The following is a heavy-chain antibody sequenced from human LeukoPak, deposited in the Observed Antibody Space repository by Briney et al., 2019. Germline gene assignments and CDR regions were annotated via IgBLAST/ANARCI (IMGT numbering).Heavy chain of an antibody. CDR1: RYTFTTYW. V-gene: IGHV5-51*01. Sequence: GESLKISCKGSRYTFTTYWIGWVRQMPGKGLEWMGIIYPGDSDTRYSPSFQGQVTISADKSISTAYLQWSSLKASDTAMYYCARQRDMRTWFDPWGQGTLVTVSS. CDR2: IYPGDSDT. D-gene: IGHD2-15*01. J-gene: IGHJ5*02. CDR3: ARQRDMRTWFDP.